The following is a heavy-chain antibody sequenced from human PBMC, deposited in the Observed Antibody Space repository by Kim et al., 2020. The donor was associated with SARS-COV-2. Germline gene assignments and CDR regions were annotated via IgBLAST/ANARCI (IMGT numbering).Heavy chain of an antibody. J-gene: IGHJ6*02. CDR2: IIPIFGTA. CDR3: ARSFLKVSLWSGYYMEAPYYYYGMDV. CDR1: GGTFSSYA. V-gene: IGHV1-69*13. Sequence: SVKVSCKASGGTFSSYAISWVRQAPGQGLEWMGGIIPIFGTANYAQKFQGRVTITADESTSTAYMELSSLRSEDTAVYYCARSFLKVSLWSGYYMEAPYYYYGMDVWGQGTTVTVSS. D-gene: IGHD3-3*01.